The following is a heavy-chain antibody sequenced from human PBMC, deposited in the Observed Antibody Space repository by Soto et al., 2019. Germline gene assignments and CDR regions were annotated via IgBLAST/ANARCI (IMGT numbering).Heavy chain of an antibody. V-gene: IGHV3-11*01. CDR2: ISPGGDNI. CDR1: GFSFSLRY. D-gene: IGHD2-8*01. J-gene: IGHJ4*02. CDR3: VTETQWHFDD. Sequence: VELVESGGGFVKPGGSLRLSCAASGFSFSLRYMSWIRQSPGRGLEWVSYISPGGDNIQYADFVKGRFTMSRDNPKDSVDLQMNSLRVEDTAVYYCVTETQWHFDDWGQGTLVTVSS.